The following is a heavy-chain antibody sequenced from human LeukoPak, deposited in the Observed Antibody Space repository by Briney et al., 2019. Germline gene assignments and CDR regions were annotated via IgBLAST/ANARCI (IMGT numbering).Heavy chain of an antibody. D-gene: IGHD3-3*01. V-gene: IGHV3-23*01. CDR3: AKVYYYDFWSGYYRAYYFDY. CDR1: GFTFSSYA. Sequence: GGSLRLSCAASGFTFSSYAMSWVRQAPGKGLEWVPAISGSGGSTYYADSVKGRFTISRDNSKNTLYLQMNSLRAEDTAVYYCAKVYYYDFWSGYYRAYYFDYWGQGTLVTVSS. CDR2: ISGSGGST. J-gene: IGHJ4*02.